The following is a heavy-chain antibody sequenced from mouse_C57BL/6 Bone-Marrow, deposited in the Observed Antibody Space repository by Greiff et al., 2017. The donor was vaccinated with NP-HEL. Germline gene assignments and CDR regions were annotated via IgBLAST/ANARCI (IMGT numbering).Heavy chain of an antibody. Sequence: QVQLQQSGTELVKPGASVKLSCKASGYTFTSYWMHWVKQRTGQGLEWIGNTNPSNGGTNYNETVKNKSPLTVDKSSSTAYMQLSSLTSKDSAVYYCARYYYGSSYWYFDVWGTGTTVTVSS. CDR2: TNPSNGGT. CDR1: GYTFTSYW. V-gene: IGHV1-53*01. J-gene: IGHJ1*03. D-gene: IGHD1-1*01. CDR3: ARYYYGSSYWYFDV.